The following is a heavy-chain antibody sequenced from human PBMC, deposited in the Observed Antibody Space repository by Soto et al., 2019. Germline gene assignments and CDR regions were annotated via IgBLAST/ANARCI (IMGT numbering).Heavy chain of an antibody. V-gene: IGHV3-48*03. CDR2: ISSSGTTI. D-gene: IGHD4-17*01. J-gene: IGHJ4*02. Sequence: GWSLRLSCAASGFTFSSYEMNWVRQAPGKGLEWVSYISSSGTTIYYADSVKGRFTISRDNAKNSLYLQMNSPRAEDTAVYYCARAYGDYVFDYWGQGTLVTVSS. CDR3: ARAYGDYVFDY. CDR1: GFTFSSYE.